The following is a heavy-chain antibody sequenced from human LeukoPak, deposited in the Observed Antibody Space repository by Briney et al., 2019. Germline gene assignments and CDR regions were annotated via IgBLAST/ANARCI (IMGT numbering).Heavy chain of an antibody. CDR1: GYSFTNYW. J-gene: IGHJ4*02. CDR3: ARQGSTWYSSDY. Sequence: GESLKISCKGSGYSFTNYWIGWVRQMPGKGLEWMGIVHPGDSDTRYSPSFQGQVTISADRSISTAYLQWSSLKASDTAMYYCARQGSTWYSSDYWGQGALVAVSS. D-gene: IGHD6-13*01. V-gene: IGHV5-51*01. CDR2: VHPGDSDT.